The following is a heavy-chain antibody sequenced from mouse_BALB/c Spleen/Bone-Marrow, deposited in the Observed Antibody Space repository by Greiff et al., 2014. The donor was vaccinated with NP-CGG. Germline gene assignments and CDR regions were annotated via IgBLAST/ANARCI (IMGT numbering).Heavy chain of an antibody. Sequence: VQLQQSGTVLARPGASVKMSCKASGYTFTSYWMHWVKQRPGQGLEWIGTIYPGNSDTTYNQKFKGKAKLTAVTSTSTAYMELSSLKNEDSAVYYCTTLARNYFDYWGQGTTLTVSS. J-gene: IGHJ2*01. CDR2: IYPGNSDT. CDR1: GYTFTSYW. CDR3: TTLARNYFDY. V-gene: IGHV1-5*01.